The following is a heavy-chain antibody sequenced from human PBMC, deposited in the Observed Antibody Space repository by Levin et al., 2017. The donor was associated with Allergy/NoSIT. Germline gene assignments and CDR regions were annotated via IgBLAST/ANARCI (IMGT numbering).Heavy chain of an antibody. Sequence: SGPTLVKPTQTLTLTCTFSGFSLSTSGMCVSWIRQPPGKALEWLALIDWDDDKYYSTSLKTRLTIFKDTSKNQVVLTMTHMDPVDTATYYCARFTGIVGATGNFDYWGQGTPVTVSS. D-gene: IGHD1-26*01. CDR3: ARFTGIVGATGNFDY. CDR2: IDWDDDK. CDR1: GFSLSTSGMC. V-gene: IGHV2-70*01. J-gene: IGHJ4*02.